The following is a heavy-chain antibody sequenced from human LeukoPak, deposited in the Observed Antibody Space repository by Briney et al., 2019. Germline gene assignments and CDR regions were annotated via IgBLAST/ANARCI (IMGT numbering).Heavy chain of an antibody. V-gene: IGHV1-2*06. CDR1: GYTFTGYY. J-gene: IGHJ4*02. CDR3: ARGEYYYDSRFDY. D-gene: IGHD3-22*01. CDR2: INPNSGGT. Sequence: ASVKVSCKASGYTFTGYYMHWVRQAPGQGLEWMGRINPNSGGTNYAQKFQGGVTMTRDTSISTAYMELSRLRSDDTAVYYCARGEYYYDSRFDYWGQGTLVTVSS.